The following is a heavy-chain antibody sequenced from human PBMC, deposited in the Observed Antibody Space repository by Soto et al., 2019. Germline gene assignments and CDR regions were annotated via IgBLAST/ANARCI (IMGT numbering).Heavy chain of an antibody. D-gene: IGHD3-22*01. CDR2: IYYSGST. Sequence: PSETLSLTCTVSGVSISSYYWSWIRQPPGKGLEWIGYIYYSGSTNYNPSLKSRVAISVDTSKNQFSLKLSSVTAADTAVYYCARSRGGYFDYRGPGTLVTVSS. CDR3: ARSRGGYFDY. CDR1: GVSISSYY. V-gene: IGHV4-59*01. J-gene: IGHJ4*02.